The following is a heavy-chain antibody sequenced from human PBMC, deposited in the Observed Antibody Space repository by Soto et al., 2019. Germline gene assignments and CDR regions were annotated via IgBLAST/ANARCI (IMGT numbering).Heavy chain of an antibody. Sequence: GGSLRLSCVTSRFTFNTFAMSWVRQAPGEGLEWVSAINTGGGKTHYADSVKGRLTISRDNSKNTLYLQMDSLRDEDTVVYYCAKHTYSGCCPGHYYYVDFWGQGTLVTVSS. CDR2: INTGGGKT. J-gene: IGHJ4*02. CDR1: RFTFNTFA. D-gene: IGHD3-10*02. CDR3: AKHTYSGCCPGHYYYVDF. V-gene: IGHV3-23*01.